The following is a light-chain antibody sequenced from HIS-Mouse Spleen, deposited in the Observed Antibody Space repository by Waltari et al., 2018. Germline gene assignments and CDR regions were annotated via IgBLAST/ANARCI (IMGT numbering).Light chain of an antibody. CDR2: AAS. CDR3: QQLNSYLLT. Sequence: DIQLTQSPSFLSASVGDRVTITCRASQGISSYLAWHQQKPGKAPKLLIHAASTMQSGVPSRFSGSGSGTEFTLTISSLQPEDFATYYCQQLNSYLLTFGGGTKVEIK. J-gene: IGKJ4*01. V-gene: IGKV1-9*01. CDR1: QGISSY.